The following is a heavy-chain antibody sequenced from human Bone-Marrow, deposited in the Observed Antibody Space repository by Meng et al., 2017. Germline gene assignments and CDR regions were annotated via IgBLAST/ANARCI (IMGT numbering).Heavy chain of an antibody. CDR3: ASWGIVVVPAAIEDY. CDR1: GGSFSSYT. J-gene: IGHJ4*02. Sequence: SVKVSCKASGGSFSSYTVSWVRQAPGQGLEWMGRIIPIVGLTYYAQNFQGRVTITADKSTSTIYIELSSLRSEDTAVYYCASWGIVVVPAAIEDYWGQGTLVTVSS. CDR2: IIPIVGLT. V-gene: IGHV1-69*02. D-gene: IGHD2-2*01.